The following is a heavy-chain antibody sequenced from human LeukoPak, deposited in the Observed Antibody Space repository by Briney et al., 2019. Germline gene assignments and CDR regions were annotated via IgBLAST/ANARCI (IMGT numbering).Heavy chain of an antibody. CDR2: IKQGGSEK. D-gene: IGHD3-22*01. CDR3: AKDGPYSDTSGPHY. CDR1: GFTFSSYW. Sequence: GGSLRLSCAASGFTFSSYWMSWVRQAPGKGLEWVANIKQGGSEKYYVDSVKGRFTISRDNAKNSLYLQMNSLRAEDTAVYYCAKDGPYSDTSGPHYWGQGTLVTVSS. J-gene: IGHJ4*02. V-gene: IGHV3-7*03.